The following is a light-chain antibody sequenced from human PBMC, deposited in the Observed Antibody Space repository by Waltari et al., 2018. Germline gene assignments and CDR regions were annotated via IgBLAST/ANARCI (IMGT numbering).Light chain of an antibody. J-gene: IGLJ3*02. CDR2: RDT. V-gene: IGLV3-9*01. CDR1: NIGDKI. Sequence: SYELTQPVSVSVALGQTARITCGGNNIGDKIVHWYQQKLGQAPVLVIFRDTNRPSGVPERFSGSNAGNTATLTISRAQGGDEADYYCQVWTTGAGVFGGGTKLSVL. CDR3: QVWTTGAGV.